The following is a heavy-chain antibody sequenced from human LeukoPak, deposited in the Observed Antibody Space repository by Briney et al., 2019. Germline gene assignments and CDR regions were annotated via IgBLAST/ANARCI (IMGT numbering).Heavy chain of an antibody. J-gene: IGHJ4*02. CDR3: AKRYSSGWTDFDY. D-gene: IGHD6-19*01. CDR1: GFTFSSYW. V-gene: IGHV3-7*03. Sequence: GGSLRLSCAASGFTFSSYWMSWVRQAPGKGLEWVANIKQDGSEKYYVDSVKGRFTISRDNAKNSLYLQMNSLRAEDTAVYYCAKRYSSGWTDFDYWGQGTLVTVFS. CDR2: IKQDGSEK.